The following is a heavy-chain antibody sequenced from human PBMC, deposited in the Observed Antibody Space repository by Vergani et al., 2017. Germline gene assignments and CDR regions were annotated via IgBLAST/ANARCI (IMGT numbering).Heavy chain of an antibody. CDR1: GFTFSSYA. CDR2: ISGSGGST. V-gene: IGHV3-23*01. J-gene: IGHJ4*02. D-gene: IGHD3-22*01. CDR3: AGYYYDSSGWGPFDY. Sequence: EVQLLESGGGLVQPGGSLRLSCAASGFTFSSYAMSWVRQAPGKGLEWVSAISGSGGSTYYADSVKGRFTISRDNSKNTLYLQMNSLRAEDTAVYYCAGYYYDSSGWGPFDYWGQGTLVTVSS.